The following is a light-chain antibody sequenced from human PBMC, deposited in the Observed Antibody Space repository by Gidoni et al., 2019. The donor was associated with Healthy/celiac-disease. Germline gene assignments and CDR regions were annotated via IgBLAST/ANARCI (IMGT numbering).Light chain of an antibody. Sequence: QSVLTQPPSASGTPGQRVTISCSGSSSNTGSNYVSWYQQLPGTAPKLLIYRNNQPPSGVPDRFSGSKSGTSASLAISGLRSEHEADYYCAAWDDSLSGFWVFGGGTKLTVL. CDR3: AAWDDSLSGFWV. V-gene: IGLV1-47*01. CDR1: SSNTGSNY. CDR2: RNN. J-gene: IGLJ3*02.